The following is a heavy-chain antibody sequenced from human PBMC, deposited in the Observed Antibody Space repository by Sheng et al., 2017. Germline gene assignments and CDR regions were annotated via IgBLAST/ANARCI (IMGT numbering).Heavy chain of an antibody. V-gene: IGHV1-2*02. Sequence: QEQLVQSGAEVKEPGASVKVSCKASGYSFTDYYIHWVRQAPRQGLEWMGWINPHSGGTKYAQKFQGRIILTRDTSIGTAYMELRSLTSDDTAVYYCAQGDTSGSNQPTYYFYLGIDVWDQGP. CDR3: AQGDTSGSNQPTYYFYLGIDV. CDR1: GYSFTDYY. J-gene: IGHJ6*02. CDR2: INPHSGGT. D-gene: IGHD6-19*01.